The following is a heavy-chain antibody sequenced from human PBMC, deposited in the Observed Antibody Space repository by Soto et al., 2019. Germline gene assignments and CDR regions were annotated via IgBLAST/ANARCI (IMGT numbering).Heavy chain of an antibody. V-gene: IGHV1-69*13. CDR3: ARGTKRDYDFWSGYAGLYYYYYGMDV. Sequence: SVKVSCKASGGTFSSYAISWVRQAPGQGLEWMGGIIPIFGTANYAQKFQGRVTITADESTSTAYMELSSLRSEDTAVYYCARGTKRDYDFWSGYAGLYYYYYGMDVWGQGTTVTVSS. D-gene: IGHD3-3*01. J-gene: IGHJ6*02. CDR1: GGTFSSYA. CDR2: IIPIFGTA.